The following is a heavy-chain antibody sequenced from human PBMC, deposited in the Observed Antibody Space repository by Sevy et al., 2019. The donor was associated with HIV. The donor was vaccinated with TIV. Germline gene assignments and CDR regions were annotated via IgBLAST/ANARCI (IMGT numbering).Heavy chain of an antibody. D-gene: IGHD3-10*01. CDR1: GYTFTSYY. Sequence: ASVKVSCKASGYTFTSYYMHWVRQAPGQGLEWMGIINPSGGSTSYAQKFQGRVTMTRDTSTSTVYMELSSLRSEDTAVYYCARSLNMVRGVIIIGSFRYWGQGTLVTVSS. J-gene: IGHJ4*02. V-gene: IGHV1-46*01. CDR2: INPSGGST. CDR3: ARSLNMVRGVIIIGSFRY.